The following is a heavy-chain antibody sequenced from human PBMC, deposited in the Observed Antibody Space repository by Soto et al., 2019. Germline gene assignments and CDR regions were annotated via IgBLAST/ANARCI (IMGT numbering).Heavy chain of an antibody. D-gene: IGHD2-2*01. CDR2: TSNSGST. CDR1: GGSITSSGYY. CDR3: ARGGGSTKVDY. J-gene: IGHJ4*02. V-gene: IGHV4-31*03. Sequence: QVQLQESGPGLVKPSQTLSLTCTVSGGSITSSGYYWSWIRQHPGEGLEWIGFTSNSGSTSYNPSLKSRVTISVDTSSNQFSLNLKSVTAPDTAFYYCARGGGSTKVDYWGQGTLVTVSP.